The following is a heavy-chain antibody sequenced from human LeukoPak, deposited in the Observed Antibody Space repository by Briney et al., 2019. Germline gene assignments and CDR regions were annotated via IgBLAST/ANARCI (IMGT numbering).Heavy chain of an antibody. Sequence: SETLSLTCIVSGDSISSGGYYWSWIRQHPGKGLEWIGYIYYSGSTYYNPSLKSRVTISVDTSKNQFSLKLSSVTAADTAVYYCARAGGFFSPFGYWGQGTLVTVSS. V-gene: IGHV4-31*03. CDR2: IYYSGST. J-gene: IGHJ4*02. CDR3: ARAGGFFSPFGY. CDR1: GDSISSGGYY. D-gene: IGHD3-3*01.